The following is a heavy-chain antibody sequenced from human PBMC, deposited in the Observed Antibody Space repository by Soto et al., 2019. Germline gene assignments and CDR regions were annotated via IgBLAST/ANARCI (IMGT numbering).Heavy chain of an antibody. D-gene: IGHD2-2*03. CDR1: GFTFSSYA. V-gene: IGHV3-23*01. J-gene: IGHJ4*02. Sequence: PGGSLRLSCAASGFTFSSYAMSWVRQAPGKGLEWVSSISGSGGSTYYADSVKGRFTISRDNSKNTVYLQMNSLRAEDTAVYYCAKRTFGYCSSTSCSIDYWGQGTLVTVSS. CDR3: AKRTFGYCSSTSCSIDY. CDR2: ISGSGGST.